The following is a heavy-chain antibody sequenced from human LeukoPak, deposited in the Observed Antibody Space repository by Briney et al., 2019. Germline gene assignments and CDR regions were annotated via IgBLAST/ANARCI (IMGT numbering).Heavy chain of an antibody. CDR2: ISAYNGNT. D-gene: IGHD3-10*01. V-gene: IGHV1-18*01. J-gene: IGHJ6*03. Sequence: GASVKLSCKSAGYTFTSYGISWVRQAPGQGHEKVGSISAYNGNTNYAQTLQGRVTMTTDTSTSTAYMELRSLRSDDTAVYYCARDPVYYYGSGSFLAVESYMDVWGKGTTVTISS. CDR3: ARDPVYYYGSGSFLAVESYMDV. CDR1: GYTFTSYG.